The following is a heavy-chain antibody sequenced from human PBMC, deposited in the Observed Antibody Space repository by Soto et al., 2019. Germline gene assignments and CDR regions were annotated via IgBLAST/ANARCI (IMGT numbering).Heavy chain of an antibody. J-gene: IGHJ4*02. Sequence: QKQLVQSGPEVKKPGTSVKVSCKASGFNFATSAVQWVRQARGQGLEWIGWIIVGTGNTNHAQKFRERFTVTRDVSTRTAYLEVRRLISDDTAVYYCASVGSGLRGQGTVVTVSS. CDR3: ASVGSGL. V-gene: IGHV1-58*01. CDR2: IIVGTGNT. CDR1: GFNFATSA.